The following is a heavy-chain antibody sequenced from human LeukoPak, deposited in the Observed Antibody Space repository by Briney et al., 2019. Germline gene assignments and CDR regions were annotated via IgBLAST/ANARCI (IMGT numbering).Heavy chain of an antibody. Sequence: GGSLRLSCAASGFAFSAYAMKWVRQAPGKGLEWVSTVGVSGGSTYYADSVKGRFTISRDNSKNTLYLQMNSLRAEDTAIYYCAKGGRRDGYIGSSDYWGQGTLVTVSS. J-gene: IGHJ4*02. V-gene: IGHV3-23*01. CDR2: VGVSGGST. CDR3: AKGGRRDGYIGSSDY. D-gene: IGHD5-24*01. CDR1: GFAFSAYA.